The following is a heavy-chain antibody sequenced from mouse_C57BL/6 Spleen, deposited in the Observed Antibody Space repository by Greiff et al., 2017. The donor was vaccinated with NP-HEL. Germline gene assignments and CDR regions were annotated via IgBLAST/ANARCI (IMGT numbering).Heavy chain of an antibody. D-gene: IGHD2-2*01. V-gene: IGHV1-80*01. CDR3: AREGSTMVTAGAMGY. CDR2: IYPGDGDT. CDR1: GYAFSSYW. Sequence: QVQLQQSGAELVKPGASVKISCKASGYAFSSYWMNWVKQRPGKGLEWIGQIYPGDGDTNYNGKFKGKATLTADKSSSTAYMQLSSLTSEDSAVYFCAREGSTMVTAGAMGYWGQGTSVTVSS. J-gene: IGHJ4*01.